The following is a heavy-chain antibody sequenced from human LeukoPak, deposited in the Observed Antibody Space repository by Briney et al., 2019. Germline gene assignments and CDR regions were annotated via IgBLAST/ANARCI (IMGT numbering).Heavy chain of an antibody. J-gene: IGHJ5*02. CDR1: GGSISSSSYC. CDR2: INYSGST. CDR3: ARRGGYCSGVSCLSWFDP. D-gene: IGHD2-15*01. Sequence: SETLSLTCTASGGSISSSSYCWGWIRQPPGKGLEYIGSINYSGSTYYNPSLKSRVTISVDTSKNQFSLKLSSVTAADTAVYYCARRGGYCSGVSCLSWFDPWGQGTLVTVSS. V-gene: IGHV4-39*01.